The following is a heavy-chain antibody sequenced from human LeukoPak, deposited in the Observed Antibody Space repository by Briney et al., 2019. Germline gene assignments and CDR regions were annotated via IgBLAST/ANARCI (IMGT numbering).Heavy chain of an antibody. Sequence: SETLSLTCTVSGGSISSYYWSWIRQPPGKGLEVIGYIYYSGSNNYNPSLKSRVTISVDTSKNQFSLKLSSVTAADTAVYYCASATYYYDSSGYHGYYYYMDVWGKGTTVTVSS. CDR3: ASATYYYDSSGYHGYYYYMDV. CDR1: GGSISSYY. D-gene: IGHD3-22*01. CDR2: IYYSGSN. J-gene: IGHJ6*03. V-gene: IGHV4-59*08.